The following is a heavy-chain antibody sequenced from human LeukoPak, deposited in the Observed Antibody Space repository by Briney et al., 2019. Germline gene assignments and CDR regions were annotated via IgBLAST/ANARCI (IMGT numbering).Heavy chain of an antibody. Sequence: HTGGSLRLSCAASGFTFDDHAMYWVRQTPGKGLEWVSLISWDGGSTYYADSVKGRFTISRDNSKNSLYLQMNSLRAEDTALYYCAKGSHWNYGGYYLDYWAQEPLVTVSS. CDR1: GFTFDDHA. V-gene: IGHV3-43D*03. D-gene: IGHD1-7*01. CDR3: AKGSHWNYGGYYLDY. J-gene: IGHJ4*02. CDR2: ISWDGGST.